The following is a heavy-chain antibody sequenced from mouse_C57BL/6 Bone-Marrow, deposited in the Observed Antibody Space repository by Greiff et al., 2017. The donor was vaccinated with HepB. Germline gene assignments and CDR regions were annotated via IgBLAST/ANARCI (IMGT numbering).Heavy chain of an antibody. J-gene: IGHJ2*01. CDR1: GYTFTSYT. CDR3: AFYDYDYFDY. D-gene: IGHD2-4*01. CDR2: INPSSGYT. V-gene: IGHV1-4*01. Sequence: QVHVKQSGAELARPGASVKMSCKASGYTFTSYTMHWVKQRPGQGLEWIGYINPSSGYTKYNQKFKDKATLTADKPSSTAYMQLSSLTSEDSAVYYCAFYDYDYFDYWGQGTTLTVSS.